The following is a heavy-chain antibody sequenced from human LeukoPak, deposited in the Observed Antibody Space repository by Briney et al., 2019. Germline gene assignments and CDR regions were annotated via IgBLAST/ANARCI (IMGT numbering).Heavy chain of an antibody. CDR1: GGSISSYY. D-gene: IGHD3-3*01. CDR3: ARTYYDFWSGYWYYYGMDV. J-gene: IGHJ6*02. V-gene: IGHV4-59*08. CDR2: IYYSGST. Sequence: PSETLSLTCTVSGGSISSYYWSWIRQPPGKGLEWIGYIYYSGSTNYNPSLKSRVTISVDTSKNQFSLKLSSVTAADTAVYYCARTYYDFWSGYWYYYGMDVWGQGTTVTVSS.